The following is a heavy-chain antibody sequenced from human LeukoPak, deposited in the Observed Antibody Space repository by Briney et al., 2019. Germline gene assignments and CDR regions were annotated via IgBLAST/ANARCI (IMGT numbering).Heavy chain of an antibody. CDR2: IYYSGST. Sequence: SETLSLTCTVSGGSISGYYWSWIRQPPAKGLEWIGYIYYSGSTNYNPSLKSRVTISVDTSKNQFSLKLSSVTAADTAVYYCARGCSAGTPHNWFDPWGQGTLVTVSS. V-gene: IGHV4-59*01. J-gene: IGHJ5*02. CDR1: GGSISGYY. D-gene: IGHD6-13*01. CDR3: ARGCSAGTPHNWFDP.